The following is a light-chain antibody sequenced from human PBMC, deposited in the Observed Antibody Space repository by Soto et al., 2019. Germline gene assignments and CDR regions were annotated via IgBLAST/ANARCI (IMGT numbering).Light chain of an antibody. Sequence: ENVLTQSPGTLSLSPGERATLSCRARQSVSSSYLAWYHQKPGQAPRLLIYGASSRATGIPDRFSGSGSGTDFTLTIRRLEPEDFAVYFCQQYGTSRTFGQGTKVEIK. CDR1: QSVSSSY. CDR3: QQYGTSRT. CDR2: GAS. J-gene: IGKJ1*01. V-gene: IGKV3-20*01.